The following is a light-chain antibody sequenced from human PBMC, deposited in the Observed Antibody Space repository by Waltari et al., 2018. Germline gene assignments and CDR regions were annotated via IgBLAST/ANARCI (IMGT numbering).Light chain of an antibody. Sequence: DIQMAQSPSTLSASVGDRVTITCRASQSVSSRLAWYQQKPGKAPNLLSYKASALGTGVPSRFSGSGSATEFTRTISGLQPDDFATYFCQQYGSFPWTFGQGTKVEIK. CDR1: QSVSSR. CDR2: KAS. J-gene: IGKJ1*01. CDR3: QQYGSFPWT. V-gene: IGKV1-5*03.